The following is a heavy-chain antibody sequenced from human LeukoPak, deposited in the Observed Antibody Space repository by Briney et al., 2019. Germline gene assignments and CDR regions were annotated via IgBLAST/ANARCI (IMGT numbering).Heavy chain of an antibody. CDR1: GYTFTNYD. V-gene: IGHV1-8*01. Sequence: ASVTVSCKASGYTFTNYDINWVRQAPGQGLEWMGWMNPHSGNTGYAQKFQGRVTMTRNTSISTAYMELSSLRSEDTAVYYCARLSSHYGDYKVDPWGQGTLVTVSS. CDR2: MNPHSGNT. CDR3: ARLSSHYGDYKVDP. J-gene: IGHJ5*02. D-gene: IGHD4-17*01.